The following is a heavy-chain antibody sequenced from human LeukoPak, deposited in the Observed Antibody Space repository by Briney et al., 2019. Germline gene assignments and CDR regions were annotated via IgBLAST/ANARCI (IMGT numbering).Heavy chain of an antibody. CDR3: ARLPSSSWYSAFDI. V-gene: IGHV4-59*08. J-gene: IGHJ3*02. CDR1: GDSISSSY. D-gene: IGHD6-13*01. CDR2: LSNSGST. Sequence: KPSETLSLTCSVSGDSISSSYWSWIRQSPGRGLEWIGYLSNSGSTNYNPSLKSRVTISVDTSKNQFSLKLSSVTAADTAVYYCARLPSSSWYSAFDIWGQGTMVTVSS.